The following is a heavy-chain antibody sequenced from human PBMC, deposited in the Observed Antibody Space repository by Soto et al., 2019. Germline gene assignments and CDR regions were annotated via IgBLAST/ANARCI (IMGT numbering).Heavy chain of an antibody. Sequence: GGSLRLSCAASGFTFSSYWMSWVRQAPGKGLEWVANIKQDGSEKYYVDSVKGRFTISRDNAKNSLYLQMNSLRAEDTAVYYCARFLHNYYDLLDYWGQGTLVTVSS. V-gene: IGHV3-7*01. J-gene: IGHJ4*02. CDR2: IKQDGSEK. D-gene: IGHD1-26*01. CDR1: GFTFSSYW. CDR3: ARFLHNYYDLLDY.